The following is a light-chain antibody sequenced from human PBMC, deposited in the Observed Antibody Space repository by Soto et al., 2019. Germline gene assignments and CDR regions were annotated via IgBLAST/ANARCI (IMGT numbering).Light chain of an antibody. CDR1: SSNIGNNY. CDR3: AAWDDTLTGYV. J-gene: IGLJ1*01. V-gene: IGLV1-47*02. Sequence: QSVLTQPPSVSAAPGQKVTISCSGSSSNIGNNYVSWYQQLPGTAPKLLIYSNDQRPSGVPDRFPGSKSGTSASLAISGLQSEDEADYYCAAWDDTLTGYVFGAGTKVTVL. CDR2: SND.